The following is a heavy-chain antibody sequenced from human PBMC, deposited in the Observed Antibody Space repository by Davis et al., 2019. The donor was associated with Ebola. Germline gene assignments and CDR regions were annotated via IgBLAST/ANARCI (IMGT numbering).Heavy chain of an antibody. J-gene: IGHJ6*02. CDR2: IGWNSGNI. D-gene: IGHD4-17*01. V-gene: IGHV3-9*01. CDR1: GFTFDDYA. CDR3: AKGLAGSADYDDYYYYYGLDV. Sequence: PGGSLRLSCAASGFTFDDYAMHWVRQAPGKGLEWVSGIGWNSGNIDYADSVKGRFTISRDNAKNSLYLQMNSLRPEDSALYYCAKGLAGSADYDDYYYYYGLDVWGQGTTVTVS.